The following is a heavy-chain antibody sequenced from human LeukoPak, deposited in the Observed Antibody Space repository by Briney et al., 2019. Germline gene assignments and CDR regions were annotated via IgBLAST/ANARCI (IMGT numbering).Heavy chain of an antibody. D-gene: IGHD5-24*01. CDR1: GGTFSSYA. CDR3: ARARDGYTHNTPFDY. CDR2: IIPIFGTA. V-gene: IGHV1-69*13. J-gene: IGHJ4*02. Sequence: ASVKVSCKASGGTFSSYAISWVRQAPGQGLEWMGGIIPIFGTANYAQKFQGRVTITADESTSTAYMELSSLRSEDTAVYYCARARDGYTHNTPFDYWGQGTLVTVSS.